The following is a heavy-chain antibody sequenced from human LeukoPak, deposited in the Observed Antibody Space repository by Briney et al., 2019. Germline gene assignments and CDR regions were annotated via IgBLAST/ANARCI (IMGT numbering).Heavy chain of an antibody. Sequence: PSETLSLTCTVSGGSISGHYWSWIRQPPGKEPEWIGFIYYTGRTRYNPSLQRRVTISADTSKNHFSLKLTSMTAADAATYYCARLLDNDSSGDPHTFDVWGQRKKVTVSS. D-gene: IGHD3-22*01. J-gene: IGHJ3*01. CDR1: GGSISGHY. CDR3: ARLLDNDSSGDPHTFDV. V-gene: IGHV4-59*11. CDR2: IYYTGRT.